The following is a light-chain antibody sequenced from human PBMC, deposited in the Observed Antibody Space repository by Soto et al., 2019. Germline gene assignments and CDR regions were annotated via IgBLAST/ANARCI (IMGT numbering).Light chain of an antibody. J-gene: IGKJ3*01. CDR2: AAS. V-gene: IGKV1-39*01. Sequence: DIQMTQSPSSLSASVGDRVTITCRANQSISSYLNWYQQKPGKAPKLLIYAASSLQSGVPSRFSGSGSGTDFTLTISSLQPEDFATYYCQQSYSTLGVTFGPGTKVDIK. CDR3: QQSYSTLGVT. CDR1: QSISSY.